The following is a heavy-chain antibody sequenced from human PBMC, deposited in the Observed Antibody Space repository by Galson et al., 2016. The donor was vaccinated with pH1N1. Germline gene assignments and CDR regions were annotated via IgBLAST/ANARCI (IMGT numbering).Heavy chain of an antibody. CDR1: GFSFDTYA. D-gene: IGHD3-16*01. J-gene: IGHJ6*02. CDR3: AREDWSYADTYYNGMDV. Sequence: SLRLSCAASGFSFDTYAMLWVRQAPGKGLEWVAFISYNGHDQSYADSLKGRFIISRDNSKNTVYLQLNSLRTEDTAVYYCAREDWSYADTYYNGMDVWGQGTTVAVSS. V-gene: IGHV3-30*03. CDR2: ISYNGHDQ.